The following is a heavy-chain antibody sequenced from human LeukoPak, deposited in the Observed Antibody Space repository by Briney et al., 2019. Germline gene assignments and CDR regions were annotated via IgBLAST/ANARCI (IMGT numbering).Heavy chain of an antibody. Sequence: GSLRLSCAASGFTFSSYSMNWVRQAPGKGLEWVSYISSGGSTTYYAGSVKGRFTISRDNAKNSLYLQMTSLRAEDTAVYYCARVWNDGTVDYWGQGTLVTVSS. CDR2: ISSGGSTT. D-gene: IGHD1-1*01. J-gene: IGHJ4*02. V-gene: IGHV3-48*04. CDR3: ARVWNDGTVDY. CDR1: GFTFSSYS.